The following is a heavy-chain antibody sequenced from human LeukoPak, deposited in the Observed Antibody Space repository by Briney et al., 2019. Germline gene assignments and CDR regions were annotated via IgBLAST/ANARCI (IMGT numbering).Heavy chain of an antibody. CDR1: GGSFSGYY. CDR2: INHSGST. J-gene: IGHJ5*02. Sequence: PSETLSLTCAVYGGSFSGYYWSWIRQPPGKGLEWIGEINHSGSTNYNPSLKSRVTISVDTSKNQFSLKLSSVTAADTDVYYCARHGRGDFWSGYYVPWISGWFDPWGQGTLVTVSS. CDR3: ARHGRGDFWSGYYVPWISGWFDP. D-gene: IGHD3-3*01. V-gene: IGHV4-34*01.